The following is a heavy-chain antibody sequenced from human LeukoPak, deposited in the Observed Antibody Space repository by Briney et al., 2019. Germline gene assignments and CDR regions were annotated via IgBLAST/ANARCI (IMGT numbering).Heavy chain of an antibody. V-gene: IGHV1-8*03. CDR1: GYTFTSYD. D-gene: IGHD5-24*01. J-gene: IGHJ4*02. CDR2: MNPNSGNT. CDR3: ARGRRWLQLLFDY. Sequence: GASVKVSCKASGYTFTSYDINWVRQATGQGLEWMGWMNPNSGNTGYAQKFQGRVTITRNTSISTAYMELSRLRSEDTAVYYCARGRRWLQLLFDYWGQGTLVTVSS.